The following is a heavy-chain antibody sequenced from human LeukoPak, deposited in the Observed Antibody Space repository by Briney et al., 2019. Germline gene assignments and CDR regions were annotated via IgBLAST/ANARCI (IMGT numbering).Heavy chain of an antibody. Sequence: GGSLRLSCAASGFTVSSNYMSWVRQAPGKGLEWVSVIYSGGSTYYADSVKGRFTISRDNSKNTLYLQMNSLRAEDTAVYYCARPQGYYDSSGYYGDFDYWGQGTLVTVSS. CDR1: GFTVSSNY. V-gene: IGHV3-66*02. J-gene: IGHJ4*02. D-gene: IGHD3-22*01. CDR3: ARPQGYYDSSGYYGDFDY. CDR2: IYSGGST.